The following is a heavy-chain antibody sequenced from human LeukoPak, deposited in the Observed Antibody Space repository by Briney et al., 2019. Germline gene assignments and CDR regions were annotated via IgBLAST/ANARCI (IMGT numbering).Heavy chain of an antibody. Sequence: GSLRLSCAASGFTVSSNYMSWVRQAPGKGLEWIGSISYSGSTYYNPSLKSRVTLSVDTSKNQFSLKLSSVTAAETAVYYCARDRNILTGYFVEGKRDYFDYWGQGTLVTVSS. CDR2: ISYSGST. CDR3: ARDRNILTGYFVEGKRDYFDY. D-gene: IGHD3-9*01. CDR1: GFTVSSNY. V-gene: IGHV4-38-2*02. J-gene: IGHJ4*02.